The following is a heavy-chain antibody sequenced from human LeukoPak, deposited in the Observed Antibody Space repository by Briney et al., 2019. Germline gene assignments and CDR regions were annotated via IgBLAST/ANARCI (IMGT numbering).Heavy chain of an antibody. D-gene: IGHD3-10*01. CDR1: GGSISSSSW. CDR2: IYHSGST. Sequence: SGTLSLTCAVSGGSISSSSWWSWVRQPPGKGLEWIGEIYHSGSTNYNPSLKSRVTISVDKSKNQFSLKLSSVTAADTAVYYCARGQGQLWFGELVWYFDLWGRGTLVTVSS. V-gene: IGHV4-4*02. J-gene: IGHJ2*01. CDR3: ARGQGQLWFGELVWYFDL.